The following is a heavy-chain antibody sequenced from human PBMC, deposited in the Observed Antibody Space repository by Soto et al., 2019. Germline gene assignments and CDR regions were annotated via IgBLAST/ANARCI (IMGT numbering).Heavy chain of an antibody. CDR2: MSYSRSA. J-gene: IGHJ4*02. Sequence: QLQLQESGPGLVKPSETLSLTCFVSGGSISSNNYYWGWIRPRPGQGLEWIGSMSYSRSAYYNPSLKSRSTISVDTSNTQSPLTLPSVTGADAAAYYCARHLRTAKWGGGYCVYWGSGHLVTVSS. CDR1: GGSISSNNYY. V-gene: IGHV4-39*01. CDR3: ARHLRTAKWGGGYCVY. D-gene: IGHD3-16*01.